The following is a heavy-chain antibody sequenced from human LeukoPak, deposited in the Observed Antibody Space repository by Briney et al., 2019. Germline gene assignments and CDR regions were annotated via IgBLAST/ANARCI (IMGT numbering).Heavy chain of an antibody. CDR1: GFTFSSYG. Sequence: GGSLRLSCAASGFTFSSYGMHWVRQAPGKGLEWVSSISSSSSYIYYADSVKGRFTISRDNAKNSLYLQMNSLRAEDTAVYYCARSRIDIVVVVAATLMDVWGKGTTVTVSS. CDR3: ARSRIDIVVVVAATLMDV. D-gene: IGHD2-15*01. V-gene: IGHV3-21*01. CDR2: ISSSSSYI. J-gene: IGHJ6*03.